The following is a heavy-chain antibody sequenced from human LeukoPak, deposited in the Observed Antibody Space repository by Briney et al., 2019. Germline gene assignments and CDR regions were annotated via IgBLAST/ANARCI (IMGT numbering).Heavy chain of an antibody. CDR3: ARGEGGRIHLWLLGY. CDR2: ISYDGSNK. CDR1: GFTFSSYA. D-gene: IGHD5-18*01. J-gene: IGHJ4*02. Sequence: GRSLRLSCAASGFTFSSYAMHWVRQAPGKGLEWVAVISYDGSNKYYADSVKGRFTISRDNSKNSLYLQMNSLRAEDTAVYYCARGEGGRIHLWLLGYWGQGTLVTVSS. V-gene: IGHV3-30*04.